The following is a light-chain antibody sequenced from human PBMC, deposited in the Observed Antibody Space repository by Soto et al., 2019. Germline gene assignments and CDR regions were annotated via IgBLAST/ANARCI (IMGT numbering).Light chain of an antibody. CDR3: QQYGDSTST. Sequence: EIVLTQSPGTVSLSPGYRAPLSXRASHSVIIDFLAWSQRKPGXAPRLXXYGXATRATGIPDRLSGSGSGTDFPLTISRLEPEDFAVYDCQQYGDSTSTFGQGTRLEIK. CDR2: GXA. CDR1: HSVIIDF. V-gene: IGKV3-20*01. J-gene: IGKJ5*01.